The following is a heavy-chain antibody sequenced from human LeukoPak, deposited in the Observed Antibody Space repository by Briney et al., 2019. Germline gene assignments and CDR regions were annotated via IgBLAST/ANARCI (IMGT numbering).Heavy chain of an antibody. CDR2: VTGSGSRT. D-gene: IGHD1-26*01. Sequence: GGSLRLSCVASGITFSSHAMAWVRQAPGKGLEWVSVVTGSGSRTLYAPSVEGRFTISRDNSNNTVYLQMNSLTDEDTAIYHCAKGKRVGIPYYFENWGRGTLVTVSS. J-gene: IGHJ4*02. CDR3: AKGKRVGIPYYFEN. CDR1: GITFSSHA. V-gene: IGHV3-23*01.